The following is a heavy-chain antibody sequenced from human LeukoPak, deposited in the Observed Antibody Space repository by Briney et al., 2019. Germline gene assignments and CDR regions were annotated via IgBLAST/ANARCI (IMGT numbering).Heavy chain of an antibody. CDR1: GFTFSGYA. J-gene: IGHJ4*02. D-gene: IGHD1-26*01. CDR2: IGSGGSTT. Sequence: PGGSLRLSCVGSGFTFSGYALSWVRQAPGKGLEWVSDIGSGGSTTYYADSVKGRFTISRDNSKNTLYLQMNSLRPDDTAVYYCAKEPGSYDPFDYWGQGTLVTVSS. CDR3: AKEPGSYDPFDY. V-gene: IGHV3-23*01.